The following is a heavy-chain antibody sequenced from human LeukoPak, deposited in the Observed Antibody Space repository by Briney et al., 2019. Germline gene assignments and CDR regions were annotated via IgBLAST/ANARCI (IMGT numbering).Heavy chain of an antibody. V-gene: IGHV3-9*01. CDR1: GFTFDDYA. Sequence: PGGSLRLSCAASGFTFDDYAMHWVRHAPGKGLEWVTGISWNSGSIGYADSVKGRFTISRDNAKNSLYLQMNSLRAEDTALYYCAKGLWRPYYYYGMDVWGQGTTVTVSS. D-gene: IGHD3-10*01. CDR2: ISWNSGSI. CDR3: AKGLWRPYYYYGMDV. J-gene: IGHJ6*02.